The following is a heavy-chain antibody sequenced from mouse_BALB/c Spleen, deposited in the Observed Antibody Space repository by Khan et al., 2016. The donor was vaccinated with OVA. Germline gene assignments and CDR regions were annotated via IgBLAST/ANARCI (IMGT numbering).Heavy chain of an antibody. D-gene: IGHD2-14*01. CDR3: ARVGYNGTMDC. V-gene: IGHV9-3-1*01. CDR1: GFTFTNYG. J-gene: IGHJ4*01. CDR2: INTYTGEP. Sequence: QVQLQQSGPELKKPGETVQISCKASGFTFTNYGMNWVKQTPGKDLKWMGWINTYTGEPTFADDFKGRFAFSLETSASTAFLQINSLKNEDTATYFCARVGYNGTMDCWGQGTSGTVSS.